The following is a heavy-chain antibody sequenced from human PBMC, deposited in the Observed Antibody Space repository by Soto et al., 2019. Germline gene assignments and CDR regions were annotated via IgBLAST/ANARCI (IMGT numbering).Heavy chain of an antibody. CDR1: GYTFTSYG. CDR3: ARTNLPAAMTKTYDYYYYYMDV. D-gene: IGHD2-2*01. Sequence: QVQLVQSGAEVKKPGASVKVSCKASGYTFTSYGISWVRQAPGQGLEWMGWISAYNGNTNYAQKLQGRVTMTTDTSTSTAYMELRSLRSDDTAVYYCARTNLPAAMTKTYDYYYYYMDVWGKGTTVTVSS. CDR2: ISAYNGNT. V-gene: IGHV1-18*01. J-gene: IGHJ6*03.